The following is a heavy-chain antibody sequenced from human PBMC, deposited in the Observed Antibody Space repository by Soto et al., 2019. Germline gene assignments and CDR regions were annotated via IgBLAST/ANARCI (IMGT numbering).Heavy chain of an antibody. V-gene: IGHV3-30*04. CDR1: GLTFSTYQ. CDR2: MTYDGATK. CDR3: ATGSDHEY. J-gene: IGHJ4*02. Sequence: QVHLVESGGGVVQPGRSLRLSCVASGLTFSTYQMYWVRQAPGKGLEGVAVMTYDGATKHHADSVKGRFTISRDNSKNTLFLQMNSLRPEDTAVYYCATGSDHEYWGQGTPVTVSS. D-gene: IGHD7-27*01.